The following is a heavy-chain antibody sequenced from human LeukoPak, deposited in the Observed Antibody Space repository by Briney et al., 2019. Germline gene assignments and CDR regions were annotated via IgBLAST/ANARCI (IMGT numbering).Heavy chain of an antibody. D-gene: IGHD3-10*01. CDR2: INHSGST. V-gene: IGHV4-34*01. Sequence: PSETLSLTCAVYGGSFSGYYWSWIRQPPGKGLEWIGEINHSGSTNYNPSLKSRVTISVDTSKNQFSLKLSSVTAADTAVYYCAVITMVRGVMNYYGMDVWGQGTTVTVSS. CDR1: GGSFSGYY. J-gene: IGHJ6*02. CDR3: AVITMVRGVMNYYGMDV.